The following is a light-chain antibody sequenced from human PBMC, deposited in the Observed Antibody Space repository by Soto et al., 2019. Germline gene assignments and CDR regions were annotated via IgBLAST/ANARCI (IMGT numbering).Light chain of an antibody. V-gene: IGKV3-20*01. Sequence: EIVLTQSPGTLSLSPGEGATLSCRASQSVGSSYLAWFQQRPGQAPWLLIYGASSRATGIPDRFSGSGSGTDFTLTISRLEPEDFAVYYCQQYGSSPRTFGQGTKVEIK. CDR3: QQYGSSPRT. J-gene: IGKJ1*01. CDR1: QSVGSSY. CDR2: GAS.